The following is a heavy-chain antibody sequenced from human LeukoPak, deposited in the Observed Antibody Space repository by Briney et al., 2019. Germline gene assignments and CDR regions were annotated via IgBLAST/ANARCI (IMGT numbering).Heavy chain of an antibody. CDR3: ARPHCSSTSCYSWFDP. CDR2: INPNSGGT. D-gene: IGHD2-2*02. J-gene: IGHJ5*02. CDR1: GYTLTELS. V-gene: IGHV1-2*02. Sequence: ASVKVSCKVSGYTLTELSMHWVRQAPGKGLEWMGWINPNSGGTNYAQKFQGRVTMTRDTSISTAYMELSRLRSDDTAVYYCARPHCSSTSCYSWFDPWGQGTLVTVSS.